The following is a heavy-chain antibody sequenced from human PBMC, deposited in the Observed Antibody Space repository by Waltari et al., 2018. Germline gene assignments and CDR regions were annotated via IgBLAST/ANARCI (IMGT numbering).Heavy chain of an antibody. CDR2: IYYSGST. J-gene: IGHJ4*02. D-gene: IGHD3-16*01. CDR3: ARDRRGDYFDY. V-gene: IGHV4-59*01. CDR1: CASISSYY. Sequence: QVQLQESGPGLVKPSETLSLTCTIPCASISSYYWHWIRQAPGKGLEWIGYIYYSGSTNYNPSLKSRVTISVDTSKNQFSLKLSSVTAADTAVYYCARDRRGDYFDYWGQGTLVTVSS.